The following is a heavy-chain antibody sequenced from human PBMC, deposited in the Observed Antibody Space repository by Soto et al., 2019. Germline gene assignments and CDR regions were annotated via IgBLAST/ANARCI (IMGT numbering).Heavy chain of an antibody. D-gene: IGHD3-16*01. CDR3: GSPPFTFGGTIAY. CDR2: INPDGSYT. J-gene: IGHJ4*02. V-gene: IGHV3-74*01. Sequence: GGSLRLSCAASGFTFTSYWMHWVRQAPGKGLVWVSRINPDGSYTDYADSVKGRFTISRDNAKNTLHLQMNSLGAEDTAVYYCGSPPFTFGGTIAYWGQGTLVTVSS. CDR1: GFTFTSYW.